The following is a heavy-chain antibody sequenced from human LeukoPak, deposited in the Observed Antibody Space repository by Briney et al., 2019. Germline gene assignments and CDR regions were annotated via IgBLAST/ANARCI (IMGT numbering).Heavy chain of an antibody. CDR2: ISAYNGNT. D-gene: IGHD6-13*01. J-gene: IGHJ4*02. CDR1: GYTFTSYA. V-gene: IGHV1-18*01. CDR3: ARRLGSSSWYAFDY. Sequence: GASVKVSCKASGYTFTSYAMNWVRQAPGQGLEWMGWISAYNGNTNYAQKLQGRVTMTTDTSTSTAYMELRSLRSDDTAVYYCARRLGSSSWYAFDYWGQGTLVTVSS.